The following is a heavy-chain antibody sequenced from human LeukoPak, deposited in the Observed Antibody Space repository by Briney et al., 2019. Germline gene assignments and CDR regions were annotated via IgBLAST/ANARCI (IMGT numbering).Heavy chain of an antibody. CDR1: GFTFSSYG. Sequence: GGSLRLSCAASGFTFSSYGMHWVRQAPGKGLEWVAVIWHDGSNKYYADSVKGRFTISRDNSKNTLYLQMNSLRAEDTAVYYCARADALLWFGETDWGQGTLVTVSS. J-gene: IGHJ4*02. CDR2: IWHDGSNK. CDR3: ARADALLWFGETD. D-gene: IGHD3-10*01. V-gene: IGHV3-33*01.